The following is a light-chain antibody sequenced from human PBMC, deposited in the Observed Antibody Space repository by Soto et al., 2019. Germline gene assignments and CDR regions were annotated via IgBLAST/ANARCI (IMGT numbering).Light chain of an antibody. CDR2: RTS. CDR3: QQYGGSPRT. Sequence: EIVLTQSPATLSLSPGERATLSCGASQSLSSIYLAWYQQKPGQAPRLLIYRTSSRATGIPDRFNGSGSGTDFTLTISRLEPEDFAVYYCQQYGGSPRTFGQGTKVDIK. J-gene: IGKJ1*01. V-gene: IGKV3-20*01. CDR1: QSLSSIY.